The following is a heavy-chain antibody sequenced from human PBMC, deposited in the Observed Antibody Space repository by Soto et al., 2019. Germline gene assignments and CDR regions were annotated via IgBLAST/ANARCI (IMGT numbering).Heavy chain of an antibody. D-gene: IGHD6-19*01. V-gene: IGHV4-34*01. Sequence: QVQLQQWGAGLLKPSETLSLICSVSGGSFSDYYWTWIRQPPGKGLEWIGEINHRGSTKYSPSLNGRVTIAVDTPKNLSSMNLTSVSAADRDVNYCARGGTHNCGWSGYFHHWGGGTLVTVSA. CDR3: ARGGTHNCGWSGYFHH. J-gene: IGHJ1*01. CDR2: INHRGST. CDR1: GGSFSDYY.